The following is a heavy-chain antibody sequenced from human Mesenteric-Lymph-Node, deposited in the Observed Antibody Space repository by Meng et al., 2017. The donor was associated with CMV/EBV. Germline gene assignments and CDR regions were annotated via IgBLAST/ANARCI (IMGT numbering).Heavy chain of an antibody. Sequence: GESLKISCAASGFTFSSYWMHWVRQVPGKGLVWVSRINSDGSSTTYADSVKGRFTISRDNAKNTVYLQMDSLRAEDTAVYYCARAFSTSGSLKAYWGQGTLVTVSS. V-gene: IGHV3-74*01. CDR3: ARAFSTSGSLKAY. CDR1: GFTFSSYW. CDR2: INSDGSST. D-gene: IGHD3-10*01. J-gene: IGHJ4*02.